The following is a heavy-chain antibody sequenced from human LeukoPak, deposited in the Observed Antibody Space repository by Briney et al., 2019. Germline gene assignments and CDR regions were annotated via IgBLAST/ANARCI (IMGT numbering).Heavy chain of an antibody. CDR3: AREVRKGASALYYFDY. J-gene: IGHJ4*02. Sequence: ASVKVSCKTSGGSFSSYALSWVRQAPGQGFEWMGRIIPIVGVTGYGQKFQGRIKISADMSTSTAYVELNSLTYEDTAMYFCAREVRKGASALYYFDYWGQGTLVIVSS. CDR2: IIPIVGVT. D-gene: IGHD3-16*01. V-gene: IGHV1-69*04. CDR1: GGSFSSYA.